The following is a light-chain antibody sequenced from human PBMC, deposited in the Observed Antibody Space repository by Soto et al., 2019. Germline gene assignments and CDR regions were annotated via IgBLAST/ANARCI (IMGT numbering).Light chain of an antibody. CDR1: QGLSDS. Sequence: DIQMTQSPSSVSASVGDRVTITCRATQGLSDSLAWYQQKPGKAPKLLISVTSRLQSGLPSRFSRSAPGTDFTLTIDRLQPEDLATYYCQQGHNWPLTFGQGTRLEIK. CDR2: VTS. CDR3: QQGHNWPLT. J-gene: IGKJ5*01. V-gene: IGKV1-12*01.